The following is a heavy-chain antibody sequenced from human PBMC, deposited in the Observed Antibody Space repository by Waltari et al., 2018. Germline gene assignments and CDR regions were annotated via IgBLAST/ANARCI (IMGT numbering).Heavy chain of an antibody. Sequence: QVQLVESGGGVVPPGKSLTLSCLASGFTFSSHALNWVRQAPGRGRQWLAVISYDGTTKYNDYSVKGRVTISRDNMQLDSLRPEDTGVYYCVSVHLRYRVGPGDFWGQGTLVTVSS. CDR1: GFTFSSHA. CDR3: VSVHLRYRVGPGDF. CDR2: ISYDGTTK. J-gene: IGHJ4*02. V-gene: IGHV3-30*01. D-gene: IGHD2-2*02.